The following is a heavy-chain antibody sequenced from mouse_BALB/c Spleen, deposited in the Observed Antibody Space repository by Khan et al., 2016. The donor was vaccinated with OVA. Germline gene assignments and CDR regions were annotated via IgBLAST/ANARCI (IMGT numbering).Heavy chain of an antibody. CDR2: MIYSGYT. Sequence: EVQLQESGPSLVQPSQTLSLTCSVTGDSITSGFWSWVRKFPGNKLEYMGYMIYSGYTYYNQSLNGRFSTTRHTSKNQYYLQLNSVTTEDTDTYYCARSTYKYAFDYGGQGAMFTVAA. J-gene: IGHJ3*01. V-gene: IGHV3-8*02. D-gene: IGHD1-3*01. CDR3: ARSTYKYAFDY. CDR1: GDSITSGF.